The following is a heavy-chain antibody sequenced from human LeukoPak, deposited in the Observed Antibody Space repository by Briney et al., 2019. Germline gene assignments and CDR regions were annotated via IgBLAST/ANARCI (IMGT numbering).Heavy chain of an antibody. CDR2: ISSSSSYI. D-gene: IGHD6-13*01. CDR3: ASWYSTDAFDV. V-gene: IGHV3-21*01. Sequence: GGSLRLSCAASGFTFRNYWMSWVRQAPGKGLEWVSSISSSSSYIYYADSVKGRFTISRDNAKNSLYLQMNSLRAGDTAVYYCASWYSTDAFDVWGQGTMVTVSS. CDR1: GFTFRNYW. J-gene: IGHJ3*01.